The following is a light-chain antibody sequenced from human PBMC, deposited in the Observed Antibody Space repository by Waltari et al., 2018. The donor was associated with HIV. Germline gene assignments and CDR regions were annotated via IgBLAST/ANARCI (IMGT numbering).Light chain of an antibody. CDR3: NSFTNSGTLE. CDR2: EVT. CDR1: SSNIGTSKY. J-gene: IGLJ3*02. V-gene: IGLV2-14*01. Sequence: QSALTQPASVSGSPGQSITISCTGASSNIGTSKYVSWYLQRPGKAPQISIYEVTNRPSGVSDRFAGSKSGNTASLTISRLQPEDEAVYFCNSFTNSGTLEFGGGTKLTVL.